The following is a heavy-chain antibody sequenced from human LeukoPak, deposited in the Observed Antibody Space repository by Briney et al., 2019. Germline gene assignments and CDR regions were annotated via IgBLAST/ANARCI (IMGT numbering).Heavy chain of an antibody. V-gene: IGHV3-23*01. CDR1: GFTFSSYA. Sequence: GGSLRLSCAASGFTFSSYAMSWVRQAPGKGLEWVSAISGSGGSTYYADSVKGRFTISRDNSKNTLYLQMNSLRAEDTAVYYCARAGNSSSDYYYYGMDVWGQGTTVTVSS. CDR3: ARAGNSSSDYYYYGMDV. D-gene: IGHD6-6*01. CDR2: ISGSGGST. J-gene: IGHJ6*02.